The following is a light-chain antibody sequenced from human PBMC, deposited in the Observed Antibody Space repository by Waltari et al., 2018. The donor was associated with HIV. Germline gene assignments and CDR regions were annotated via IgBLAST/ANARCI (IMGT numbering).Light chain of an antibody. J-gene: IGLJ2*01. Sequence: QSALTQPPSASGSPGQSVTISCTGTSSDVGGYNFVSWYQQHPGKAPKLMIFEVTKRPSGVPARFSGSKSGKTASLTVSGLQADDEADYYCSSYAGSNNLVFGGGTKLTVL. CDR3: SSYAGSNNLV. V-gene: IGLV2-8*01. CDR2: EVT. CDR1: SSDVGGYNF.